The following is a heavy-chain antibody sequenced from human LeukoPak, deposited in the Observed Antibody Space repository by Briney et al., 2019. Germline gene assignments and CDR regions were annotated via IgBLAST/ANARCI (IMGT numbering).Heavy chain of an antibody. CDR2: CKSNADGGTS. CDR3: TAGGAGTYSSDF. Sequence: GGSLRLSCTASGFSFSKVWVSWVRQAPGKGLEWVGRCKSNADGGTSDYAAPGQGRFTISRDDSKKTLFLQMTSLEVEDTAVYFCTAGGAGTYSSDFWGQGTLVTVAS. V-gene: IGHV3-15*01. J-gene: IGHJ4*02. CDR1: GFSFSKVW. D-gene: IGHD3-16*01.